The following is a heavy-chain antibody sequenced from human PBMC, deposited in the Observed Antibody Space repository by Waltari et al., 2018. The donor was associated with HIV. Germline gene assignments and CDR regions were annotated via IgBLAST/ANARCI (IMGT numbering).Heavy chain of an antibody. Sequence: QVQLVQSGAEVKKPGASVKVSCKASGYTFTSYDINWVRQATGQGLEWMGWMNPNMGNTGYAQKFQGRVTMTRNTSISTAYMELSSLGSEDTAVYYCARGEMVRGVMEDYYGMDVWGQGTTVTVSS. CDR1: GYTFTSYD. J-gene: IGHJ6*02. CDR2: MNPNMGNT. CDR3: ARGEMVRGVMEDYYGMDV. D-gene: IGHD3-10*01. V-gene: IGHV1-8*01.